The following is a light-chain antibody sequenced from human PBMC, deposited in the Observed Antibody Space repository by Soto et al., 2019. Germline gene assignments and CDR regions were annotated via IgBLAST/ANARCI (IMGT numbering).Light chain of an antibody. CDR3: CSYAGSSPHV. CDR2: EGS. CDR1: SSDVGSYNL. J-gene: IGLJ1*01. V-gene: IGLV2-23*01. Sequence: QSALTQPASVSGSPGQSITISCTGTSSDVGSYNLVSWYQQHPGKAPKLMIYEGSKRPSGVSNRFSGSKSGNTASLTISGLQAEDEADYYCCSYAGSSPHVFGTGTTLTVL.